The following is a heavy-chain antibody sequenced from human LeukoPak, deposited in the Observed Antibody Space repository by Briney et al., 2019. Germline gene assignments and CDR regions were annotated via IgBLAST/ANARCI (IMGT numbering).Heavy chain of an antibody. CDR2: IYVDGRTT. CDR1: GFTFSDYW. Sequence: GGSLRLSCAASGFTFSDYWMHWVRQPPGKGLVWVSRIYVDGRTTNYADSVKGRFTISRDNAKNTVYLEMNSLSVEDTATYYCIRDFRSADLWGQGTLVTVTS. V-gene: IGHV3-74*01. J-gene: IGHJ5*02. CDR3: IRDFRSADL.